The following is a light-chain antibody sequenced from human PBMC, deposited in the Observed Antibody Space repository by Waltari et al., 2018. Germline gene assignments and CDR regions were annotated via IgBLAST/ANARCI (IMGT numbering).Light chain of an antibody. CDR3: NSYTHYNNFV. CDR1: GSDLRVYNY. CDR2: EVP. Sequence: QSALTQPPSASGSPGQSVTISCTGTGSDLRVYNYVSWYQHHPGKAPKLLIYEVPQRPSGAPDRFSGSKSGNTATLTVSGLQADDEADYYCNSYTHYNNFVVGTGTKVTVL. V-gene: IGLV2-8*01. J-gene: IGLJ1*01.